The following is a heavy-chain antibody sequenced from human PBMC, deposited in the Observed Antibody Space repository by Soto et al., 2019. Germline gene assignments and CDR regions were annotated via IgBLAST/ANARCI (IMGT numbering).Heavy chain of an antibody. J-gene: IGHJ4*02. CDR3: ARGEPYYYDTSGFAYLDYFDL. D-gene: IGHD3-22*01. V-gene: IGHV4-59*12. CDR1: GGSISTYY. CDR2: VYYDGRT. Sequence: PSETLSLTCTVSGGSISTYYWSWVRQPPGKGLEWIAYVYYDGRTNFNPSLKSRVAIFVDTSKDQFSLKLRSVTAADTAVYFCARGEPYYYDTSGFAYLDYFDLWGRGTPVTVSS.